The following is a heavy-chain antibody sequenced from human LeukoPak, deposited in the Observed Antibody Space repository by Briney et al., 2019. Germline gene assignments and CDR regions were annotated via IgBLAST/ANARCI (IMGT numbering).Heavy chain of an antibody. J-gene: IGHJ4*02. CDR3: AKGDRITVAAHRRAFDY. V-gene: IGHV3-23*01. Sequence: GGSLRLSCAASGFTFSSYAMSWVRQAPGKGLERVSAISGSGGSTYYADSVKGRFTISRDNSKNTLYLQMNSLRAEDTAVYYCAKGDRITVAAHRRAFDYWGQGTLVTVSS. CDR1: GFTFSSYA. D-gene: IGHD6-19*01. CDR2: ISGSGGST.